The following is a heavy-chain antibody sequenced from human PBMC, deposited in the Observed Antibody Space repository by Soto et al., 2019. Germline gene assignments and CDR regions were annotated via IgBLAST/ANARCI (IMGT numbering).Heavy chain of an antibody. D-gene: IGHD4-17*01. CDR1: GGSISSGGYY. CDR3: ASPGVRDYDYGDYDYYFDY. Sequence: SETLSLTCTVSGGSISSGGYYWSWIRQHPGKGLEWIGYIYYSGSTYYNPSLKSRVTISVDTSKNQFSLKLSSVTAADTAVYYCASPGVRDYDYGDYDYYFDYWGQGTLVTVSS. CDR2: IYYSGST. V-gene: IGHV4-31*03. J-gene: IGHJ4*02.